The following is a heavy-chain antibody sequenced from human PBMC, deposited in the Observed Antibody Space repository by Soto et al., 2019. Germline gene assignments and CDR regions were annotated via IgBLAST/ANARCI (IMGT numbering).Heavy chain of an antibody. D-gene: IGHD6-13*01. CDR2: ISYDGSNK. CDR3: ARDNQGMAAAGKYFDY. Sequence: QVQLVESGGGVVQPGRSLRLSCAASGFTFSSYAMHWVRQAPGKGLEWVAVISYDGSNKYYADSVKGRFTISRDNSKNTLYLQMNSLRDEDTAVYYCARDNQGMAAAGKYFDYWGQGTLVTVSS. J-gene: IGHJ4*02. CDR1: GFTFSSYA. V-gene: IGHV3-30-3*01.